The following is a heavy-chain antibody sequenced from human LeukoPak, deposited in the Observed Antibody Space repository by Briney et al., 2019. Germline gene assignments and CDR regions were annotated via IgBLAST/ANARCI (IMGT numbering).Heavy chain of an antibody. CDR3: AKEPTSYSSGWYFQH. J-gene: IGHJ1*01. CDR1: GFTFSSYG. D-gene: IGHD6-13*01. Sequence: GGSLRLSCAASGFTFSSYGMQWVRQAPGKGLEWLAVVSHDGGTKFYADSVKGRFTISRDNSKNTLDLEMYSLTIEDTAVYYCAKEPTSYSSGWYFQHWGQGTLVTVSS. CDR2: VSHDGGTK. V-gene: IGHV3-30*18.